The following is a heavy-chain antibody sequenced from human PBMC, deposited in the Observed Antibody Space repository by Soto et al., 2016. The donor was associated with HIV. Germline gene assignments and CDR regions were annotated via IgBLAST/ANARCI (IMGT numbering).Heavy chain of an antibody. CDR3: ARENSPQWLRAVVGHHYNWFDP. CDR2: IYSGGSI. CDR1: GFTVSGNY. J-gene: IGHJ5*02. D-gene: IGHD5-18*01. Sequence: EVQLVESGGGLVQPGGSLRLSCAASGFTVSGNYMTWVRQAPGKGLEWVSVIYSGGSIYYADSVKGRFTISRDNSKNTVYLQMNNLRLEDTAIYYCARENSPQWLRAVVGHHYNWFDPGAREPWSPSPQ. V-gene: IGHV3-66*01.